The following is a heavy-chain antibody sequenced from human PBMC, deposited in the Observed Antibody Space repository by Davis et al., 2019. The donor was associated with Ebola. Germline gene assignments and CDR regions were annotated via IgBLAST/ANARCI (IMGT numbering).Heavy chain of an antibody. J-gene: IGHJ4*02. D-gene: IGHD6-19*01. CDR2: IKQDGSEK. CDR1: GFTFSSYW. Sequence: AGSLRLSCAASGFTFSSYWMAWVRQAPGKGLEWVANIKQDGSEKYHVDSVKGRFTISRDNAKNSLYLQMSSLRAEDTAVYYCVRHYSTVWYHYDYFDYWGQGALVTVSS. V-gene: IGHV3-7*03. CDR3: VRHYSTVWYHYDYFDY.